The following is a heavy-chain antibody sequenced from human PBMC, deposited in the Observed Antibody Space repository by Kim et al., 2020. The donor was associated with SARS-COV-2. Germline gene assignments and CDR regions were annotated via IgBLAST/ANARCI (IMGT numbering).Heavy chain of an antibody. J-gene: IGHJ4*02. CDR1: GFTFSSYG. CDR3: AKDPYYYGSGSPDY. D-gene: IGHD3-10*01. CDR2: ISYDGSNK. Sequence: GGSLILSCAASGFTFSSYGMHWVRQAPGKGLEWVAVISYDGSNKYYADSVKGRFTISRDNSKNTLNLQMNSLRAEDTAVYYCAKDPYYYGSGSPDYWGQG. V-gene: IGHV3-30*18.